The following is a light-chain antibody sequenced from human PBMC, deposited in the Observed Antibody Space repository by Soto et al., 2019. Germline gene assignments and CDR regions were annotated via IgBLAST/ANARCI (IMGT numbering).Light chain of an antibody. Sequence: AIRMTQSPSSFSASTGDRVTISSRASQGISSYLAWYQQKPGKAPKLLIYAASTLQSGVPARFSGSGSGTDFTLTISCLQSEDFATYYCQQYYSYPPTFGQGTKVDI. V-gene: IGKV1-8*01. CDR1: QGISSY. CDR3: QQYYSYPPT. CDR2: AAS. J-gene: IGKJ1*01.